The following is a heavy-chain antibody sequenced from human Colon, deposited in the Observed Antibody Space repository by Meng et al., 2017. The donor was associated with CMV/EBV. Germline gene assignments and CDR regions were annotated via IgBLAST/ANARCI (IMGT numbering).Heavy chain of an antibody. Sequence: GGSLRLSCAASGFTASDNYMTWVRQAPGKGLEWVSVIYSGSYPDYADSVKGRLTISRDNSKNTVYLQMNSLRVEDTAVYYCARGQEGYCRSTACYAMDVWGQGTTVTVSS. J-gene: IGHJ6*02. V-gene: IGHV3-66*02. CDR2: IYSGSYP. D-gene: IGHD2-2*01. CDR3: ARGQEGYCRSTACYAMDV. CDR1: GFTASDNY.